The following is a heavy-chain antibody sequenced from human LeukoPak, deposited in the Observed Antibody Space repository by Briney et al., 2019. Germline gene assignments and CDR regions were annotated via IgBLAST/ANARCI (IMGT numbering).Heavy chain of an antibody. J-gene: IGHJ4*02. D-gene: IGHD6-19*01. V-gene: IGHV1-69*05. CDR3: AREGPGIAVTGGGGFDY. CDR2: IIPIFGTA. CDR1: GGTFSSYA. Sequence: ASVKVSCKASGGTFSSYAISWVRQAPGQGLEWMGRIIPIFGTANYAQKFQGRVTITTDESTSTAYMEMSSLRSEDTGVYYCAREGPGIAVTGGGGFDYWGQGTLVTVSS.